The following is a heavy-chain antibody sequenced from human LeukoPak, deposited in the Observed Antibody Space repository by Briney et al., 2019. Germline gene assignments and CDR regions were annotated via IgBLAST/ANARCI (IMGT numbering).Heavy chain of an antibody. CDR1: GFTFSSYG. J-gene: IGHJ4*02. CDR2: ISYDGSNK. Sequence: GGSLRLSCAASGFTFSSYGMHWVRQAPGKGLEGVAVISYDGSNKYYADSVKGRFTISRDNSKNTLYLQMNSLRAEDTAVYYCAKPAYDSSGYAFDYWGQGTLVTVSS. D-gene: IGHD3-22*01. CDR3: AKPAYDSSGYAFDY. V-gene: IGHV3-30*18.